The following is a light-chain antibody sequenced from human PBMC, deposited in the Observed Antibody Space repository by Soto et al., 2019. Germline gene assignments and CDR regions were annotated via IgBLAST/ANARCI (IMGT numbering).Light chain of an antibody. V-gene: IGKV4-1*01. J-gene: IGKJ1*01. Sequence: DIGMTQSPDSLAESLGERATINFTSSDSAFYSPKNKNYLAWYQQKPGQPPKXXIYWASTRESGVPDRFSGSVYGTDFNLTISSLQAEDVAVYYCQQYYSTPQTFGQGTKVDI. CDR3: QQYYSTPQT. CDR1: DSAFYSPKNKNY. CDR2: WAS.